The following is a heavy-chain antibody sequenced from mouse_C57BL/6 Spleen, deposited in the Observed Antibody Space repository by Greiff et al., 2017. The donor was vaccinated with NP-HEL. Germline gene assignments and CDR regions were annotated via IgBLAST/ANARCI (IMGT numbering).Heavy chain of an antibody. J-gene: IGHJ4*01. V-gene: IGHV1-9*01. Sequence: QVQLQQSGAELMKPGASVKLSCKATGYTFTGYWIEWVKQRPGHGLEWIGEILPGSGGTKYNEKFKSKATLTVDKPSSTAYMQLSSLTSEDSAVYYCARGDGNYYAMDYWGQGTSVTVSS. CDR2: ILPGSGGT. CDR1: GYTFTGYW. D-gene: IGHD2-1*01. CDR3: ARGDGNYYAMDY.